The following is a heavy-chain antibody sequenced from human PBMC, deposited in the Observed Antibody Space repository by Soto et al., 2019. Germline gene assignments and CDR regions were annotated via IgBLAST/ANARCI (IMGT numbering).Heavy chain of an antibody. J-gene: IGHJ6*02. D-gene: IGHD3-10*01. V-gene: IGHV1-69*04. CDR3: ARDHGEQDYYGMDV. Sequence: SVKVSCKASGGTFSSYTISWVRQAPGQGLEWMGRIIPILGIANYAQEFQGRVTITADKSTSTAYMELSSLRSDDTAVYYCARDHGEQDYYGMDVWGQGTTVTVS. CDR2: IIPILGIA. CDR1: GGTFSSYT.